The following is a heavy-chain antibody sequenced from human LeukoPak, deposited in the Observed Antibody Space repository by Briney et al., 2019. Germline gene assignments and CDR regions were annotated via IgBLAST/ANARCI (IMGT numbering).Heavy chain of an antibody. D-gene: IGHD4-17*01. CDR3: ARDTLKGDYGALFDY. J-gene: IGHJ4*02. CDR1: GGSFSGFY. V-gene: IGHV4-34*10. Sequence: SETLSLTCAVYGGSFSGFYWSWLRQPPGQGLEWIGEISHSGSTYYNPSLKSRITMSVDTSENQFSLRLSSVTAADTAVYYCARDTLKGDYGALFDYWGQGTLVTVSS. CDR2: ISHSGST.